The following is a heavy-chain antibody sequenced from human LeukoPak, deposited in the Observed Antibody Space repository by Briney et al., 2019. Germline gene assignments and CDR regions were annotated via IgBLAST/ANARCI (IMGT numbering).Heavy chain of an antibody. V-gene: IGHV1-2*02. CDR1: GYTFTGYY. Sequence: ASVKVSCKASGYTFTGYYMHWVRQAPGQGLEWMGWINPNSGGTNYAQKFQGRVTMTRDASISTAYMELSRLRSDDTAVYYCARPSSGWPNDAFDIWGQGTMVTVSS. D-gene: IGHD6-19*01. J-gene: IGHJ3*02. CDR2: INPNSGGT. CDR3: ARPSSGWPNDAFDI.